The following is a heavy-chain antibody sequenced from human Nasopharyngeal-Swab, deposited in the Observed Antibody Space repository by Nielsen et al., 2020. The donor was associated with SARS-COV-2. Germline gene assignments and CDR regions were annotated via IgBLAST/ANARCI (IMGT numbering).Heavy chain of an antibody. CDR3: ARQPFHYYDRNAYFGSFDS. V-gene: IGHV5-51*01. D-gene: IGHD3-22*01. CDR2: TYPGDSDT. Sequence: GESLKISCKGSGYTLTNYWIVWVRQMPGKGLEWMGITYPGDSDTRYCPSWQGQVTISADKSISTAFLQWASLKASDTAIYYCARQPFHYYDRNAYFGSFDSWGQGTLVTVSS. CDR1: GYTLTNYW. J-gene: IGHJ4*02.